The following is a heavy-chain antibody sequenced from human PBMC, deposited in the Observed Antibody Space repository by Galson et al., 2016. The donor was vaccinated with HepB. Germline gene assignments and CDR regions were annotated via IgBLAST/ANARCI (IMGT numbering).Heavy chain of an antibody. V-gene: IGHV3-66*01. D-gene: IGHD3-22*01. CDR2: ISSGGRT. CDR1: GFTVSGND. Sequence: LRLSCAASGFTVSGNDMSWVRQAPGKGLEWVSVISSGGRTHYADSVKGRFSISRDNSKNTLYLQVNSLRAEATAVYYCARDPPRWGDYHSSGSFDHWGQGTLVTVSS. J-gene: IGHJ4*02. CDR3: ARDPPRWGDYHSSGSFDH.